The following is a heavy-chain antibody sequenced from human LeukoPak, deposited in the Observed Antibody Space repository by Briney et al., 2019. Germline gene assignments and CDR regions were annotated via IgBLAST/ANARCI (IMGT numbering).Heavy chain of an antibody. CDR3: ARGGPNSAFAY. Sequence: SETLSLTCTVSGGSISSGSYYWSWIRQPAGKGLEWIGRIYTSGSTNYNPSLKSRVTISVDTSKNQFSLKLSSVTAADTAVYYCARGGPNSAFAYWGQGTLVTVSS. J-gene: IGHJ4*02. D-gene: IGHD4-23*01. V-gene: IGHV4-61*02. CDR2: IYTSGST. CDR1: GGSISSGSYY.